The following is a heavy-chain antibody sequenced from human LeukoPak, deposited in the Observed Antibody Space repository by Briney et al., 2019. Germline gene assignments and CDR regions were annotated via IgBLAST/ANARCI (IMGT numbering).Heavy chain of an antibody. CDR3: ARDETYYDSTGQDY. J-gene: IGHJ4*02. Sequence: GASVKVSCKVSGYALTELSMHWVRQAPGKGLEWMGGFDPEDGETIYAQKFQGRVTMTEDTSTDTAYMELSSLRSEDTAVYYCARDETYYDSTGQDYWGQGTLVTVSS. V-gene: IGHV1-24*01. CDR2: FDPEDGET. CDR1: GYALTELS. D-gene: IGHD3-22*01.